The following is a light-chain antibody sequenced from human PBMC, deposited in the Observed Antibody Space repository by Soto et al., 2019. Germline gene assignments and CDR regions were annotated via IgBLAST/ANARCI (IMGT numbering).Light chain of an antibody. CDR3: QQSFSVPIT. V-gene: IGKV1-39*01. CDR1: QSIAGY. J-gene: IGKJ5*01. CDR2: SAS. Sequence: IQMTQSPSSLSASVGDRVTITCRASQSIAGYLSWYQQRPGKAPKFLIYSASSLQRGVPSRFSGSGSGTDFSLTINGLQPEDFATYFCQQSFSVPITFGQGTRLEIK.